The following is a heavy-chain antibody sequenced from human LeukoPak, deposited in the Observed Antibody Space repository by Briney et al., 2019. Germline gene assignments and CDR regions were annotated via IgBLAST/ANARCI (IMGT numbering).Heavy chain of an antibody. CDR3: ARGITGTTFYYYYYYMDV. D-gene: IGHD1-7*01. CDR1: GYTFTSYD. J-gene: IGHJ6*03. Sequence: ASVKVSCKASGYTFTSYDINWVRQATGQGLEWMGWMNPNSGNIGYAQKFQGRVTMTRNTSISTAYMELSSLRSEDTAVYYCARGITGTTFYYYYYYMDVWGKGTTVTVSS. V-gene: IGHV1-8*01. CDR2: MNPNSGNI.